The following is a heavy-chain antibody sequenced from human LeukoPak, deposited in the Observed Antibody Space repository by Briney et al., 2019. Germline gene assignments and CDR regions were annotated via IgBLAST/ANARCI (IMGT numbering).Heavy chain of an antibody. V-gene: IGHV4-59*01. CDR3: ARDKGLPQAFDI. CDR2: ISYSETT. CDR1: GGSISRFY. J-gene: IGHJ3*02. D-gene: IGHD5/OR15-5a*01. Sequence: SETLSLTCTVSGGSISRFYWSWIRQPPGKGLEYIGYISYSETTSYNPSLKSRVTISVDTSKNHFSLKLTSVTAADTAVYYCARDKGLPQAFDIWGQGTMVTVSS.